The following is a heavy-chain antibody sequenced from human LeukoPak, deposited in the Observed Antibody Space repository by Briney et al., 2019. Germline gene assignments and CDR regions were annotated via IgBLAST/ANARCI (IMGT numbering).Heavy chain of an antibody. D-gene: IGHD5-18*01. V-gene: IGHV3-23*01. CDR2: ISGSGGST. CDR1: GFTFSSYA. Sequence: TWGSLRLSCAASGFTFSSYAMSWVRQTPGKGLEWVSAISGSGGSTYYADSVKGRFTISRDNSKNTLYLQMNSLRAEDTAVYYCAKDLRRGYSYGYYWGQGTLVTVSS. J-gene: IGHJ4*02. CDR3: AKDLRRGYSYGYY.